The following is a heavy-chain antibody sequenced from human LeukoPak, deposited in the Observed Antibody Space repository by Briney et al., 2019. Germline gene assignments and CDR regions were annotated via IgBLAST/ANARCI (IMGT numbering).Heavy chain of an antibody. V-gene: IGHV1-69*04. D-gene: IGHD1-20*01. CDR2: IIPILGIA. J-gene: IGHJ4*02. CDR1: GGTFSSYA. CDR3: ARGQGNWNDKFHY. Sequence: SVKVSCKASGGTFSSYAISWVRQAPGQGLEWMGRIIPILGIANYAQKFQGGVTITADKSTSTAYMELSSLRSEDTAVYYCARGQGNWNDKFHYWGQGTLVAVSS.